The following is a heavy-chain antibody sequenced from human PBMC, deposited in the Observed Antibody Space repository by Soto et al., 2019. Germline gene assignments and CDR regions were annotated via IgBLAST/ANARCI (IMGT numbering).Heavy chain of an antibody. CDR3: VRDSRTGCSSINCYMH. CDR2: IWHTGRP. Sequence: QLQLRESGPGLVQPSGTLSLTCDVSGDSLTNNHWWSWVRQAPGKGLEWVGEIWHTGRPNYNPSLKSRVATSIDKSKNQFSLKLSSVTAADTAVYYWVRDSRTGCSSINCYMHWGQGTLVTVSS. V-gene: IGHV4-4*02. J-gene: IGHJ4*02. D-gene: IGHD2-15*01. CDR1: GDSLTNNHW.